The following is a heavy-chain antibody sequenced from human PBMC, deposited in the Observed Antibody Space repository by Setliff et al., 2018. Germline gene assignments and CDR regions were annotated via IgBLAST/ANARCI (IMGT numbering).Heavy chain of an antibody. D-gene: IGHD6-13*01. CDR3: AGPSFDY. V-gene: IGHV4-31*08. J-gene: IGHJ4*02. CDR1: GVSISSGGYY. Sequence: PSETLSLTCSVSGVSISSGGYYWSWIRQHPGKGLEWIGYLYYSGSTYYADSVKGRFTISRDSSRNTLYLQMNSLRAEDTAVYYCAGPSFDYWGQGTLVTVSS. CDR2: LYYSGST.